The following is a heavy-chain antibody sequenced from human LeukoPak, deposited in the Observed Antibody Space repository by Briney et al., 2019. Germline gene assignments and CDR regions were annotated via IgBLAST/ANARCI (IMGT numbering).Heavy chain of an antibody. J-gene: IGHJ4*02. CDR1: GYTFTSYA. D-gene: IGHD3-22*01. CDR2: INAGNGNT. CDR3: ASSYDSSGYYYGYFDY. Sequence: GASVKVSCKASGYTFTSYAMHWVRQAPGQRLEWMGWINAGNGNTKYSQKFQGRVTITADESTSTAYMELSSLRSEDTAVYYCASSYDSSGYYYGYFDYWGQGTLVTVSS. V-gene: IGHV1-3*01.